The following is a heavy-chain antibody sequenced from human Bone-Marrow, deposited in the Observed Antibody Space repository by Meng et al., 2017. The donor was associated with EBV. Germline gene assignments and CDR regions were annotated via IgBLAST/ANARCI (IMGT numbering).Heavy chain of an antibody. D-gene: IGHD3-10*01. CDR1: GGTFRSEA. CDR3: ASESGRGFTPDY. CDR2: LIPMSDAP. V-gene: IGHV1-69*01. Sequence: QVKLVQSGAEVKKPGSSVKVSCKTAGGTFRSEAVSWVRQAPGQGLEWMGGLIPMSDAPHYAQKFQDRVRITADESTSTHYMDLSGLRSEDTAVYYCASESGRGFTPDYWGQGTLVTVSS. J-gene: IGHJ4*02.